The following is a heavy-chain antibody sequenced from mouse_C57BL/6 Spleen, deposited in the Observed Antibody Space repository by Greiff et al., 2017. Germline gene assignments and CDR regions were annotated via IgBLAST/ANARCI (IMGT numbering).Heavy chain of an antibody. V-gene: IGHV1-82*01. Sequence: VQLQQSGPELVKPGASVKISCKASGYAFSSSWMTWVQQRPGKGLEWIGRIYPGDGDTNYTGKFKGRATLSADKSSSTSYMQLSSLTSEDTAVYFCARWPNYVYYFDYWGQGTTLTVSS. CDR3: ARWPNYVYYFDY. CDR1: GYAFSSSW. D-gene: IGHD1-1*01. CDR2: IYPGDGDT. J-gene: IGHJ2*01.